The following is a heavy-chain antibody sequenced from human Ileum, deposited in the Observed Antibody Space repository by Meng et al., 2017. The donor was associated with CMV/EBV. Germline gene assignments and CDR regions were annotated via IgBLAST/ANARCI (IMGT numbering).Heavy chain of an antibody. CDR2: LSSNSAYI. CDR1: GFTFSKFT. J-gene: IGHJ5*02. D-gene: IGHD4-17*01. V-gene: IGHV3-21*01. CDR3: AREDGAGHSSCDWFDP. Sequence: GESLKISCAGSGFTFSKFTINWVRQTPGKGLEWVSSLSSNSAYIYYEDSVKGRFTISRDNAQNLLYLQMKSLRAEETAVYYCAREDGAGHSSCDWFDPWGQGTLVTVSS.